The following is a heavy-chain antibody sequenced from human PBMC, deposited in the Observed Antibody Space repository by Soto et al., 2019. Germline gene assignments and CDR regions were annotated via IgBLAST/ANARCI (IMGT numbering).Heavy chain of an antibody. D-gene: IGHD1-20*01. J-gene: IGHJ4*02. V-gene: IGHV1-18*04. Sequence: QVQLVQSGAEVKKPGASVKVSCKASGYTFSSFGISWVRQAPGLGLAGMGWISVYNGNTNYAPHLQGRVTMTTDTSASTANMELRSLRSDDTAVYYCARARSSWKWGDDYWGQGTLVTVSS. CDR3: ARARSSWKWGDDY. CDR2: ISVYNGNT. CDR1: GYTFSSFG.